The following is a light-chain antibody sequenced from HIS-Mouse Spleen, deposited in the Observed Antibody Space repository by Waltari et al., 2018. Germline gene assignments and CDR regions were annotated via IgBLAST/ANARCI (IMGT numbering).Light chain of an antibody. V-gene: IGLV2-8*01. Sequence: QSALTQPPSASGSPGQSVTISCTGTSSDVGGYNYVSCYQQHPGNAPKLMIYVVSKRPSGVPDRFSGSKSGNTASLTVSGLQAEDEADYYCSSYAGSNNSLYVFGTGTKVTVL. CDR3: SSYAGSNNSLYV. J-gene: IGLJ1*01. CDR1: SSDVGGYNY. CDR2: VVS.